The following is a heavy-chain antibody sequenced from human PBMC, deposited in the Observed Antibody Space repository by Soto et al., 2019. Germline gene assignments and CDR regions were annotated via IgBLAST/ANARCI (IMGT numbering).Heavy chain of an antibody. Sequence: PGGSLRLSCAASGFPFSTFDMSWVRQAPGKGLEWVSVIRGRDDSTYYADSVKGRFSISRDTSKSTLFLQMNSLGAEDTALYYCVKGAWLDDWGQGSLVTVSS. CDR2: IRGRDDST. J-gene: IGHJ4*02. V-gene: IGHV3-23*01. CDR1: GFPFSTFD. CDR3: VKGAWLDD.